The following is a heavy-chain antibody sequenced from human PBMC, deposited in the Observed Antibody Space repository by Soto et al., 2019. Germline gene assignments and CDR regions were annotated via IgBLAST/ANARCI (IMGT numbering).Heavy chain of an antibody. CDR2: ISYDGSNK. V-gene: IGHV3-30-3*01. CDR3: ARDKRDLRFLEWSYYYGMDV. CDR1: GFTFSSYA. J-gene: IGHJ6*02. D-gene: IGHD3-3*01. Sequence: GGSLRLSCAASGFTFSSYAMHWVRQAPGKGLEWVALISYDGSNKYYADSVKGRFTISRDNSKNTLYLQMNSLRAEDTAVYYCARDKRDLRFLEWSYYYGMDVWGQGTTVTVSS.